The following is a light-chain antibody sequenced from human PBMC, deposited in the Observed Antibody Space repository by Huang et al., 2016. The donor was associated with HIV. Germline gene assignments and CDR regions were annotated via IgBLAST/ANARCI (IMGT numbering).Light chain of an antibody. J-gene: IGKJ2*01. CDR3: QQYFNSPRT. Sequence: DIVMTQSPDSLSVSLGERATINCKSSQSVFYNSNNKNYLAWYHQKPGQPPTLLIFWASTRESGVPDRFTGGGSGTDFPLTIRSLQAEDVAVYYCQQYFNSPRTFGQGTKLEI. V-gene: IGKV4-1*01. CDR1: QSVFYNSNNKNY. CDR2: WAS.